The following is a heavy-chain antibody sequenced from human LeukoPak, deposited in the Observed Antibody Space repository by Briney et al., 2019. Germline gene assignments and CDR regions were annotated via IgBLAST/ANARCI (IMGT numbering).Heavy chain of an antibody. CDR3: ATARRIGEIYSFDY. J-gene: IGHJ4*02. CDR2: IYYSGST. Sequence: SETLSLTCTVSGGSISSSGFYWGWIRQPPGKGLEWIGSIYYSGSTYYNPSLKSRVTISVDTSKNQFSLKLSSVTAADTAVHYCATARRIGEIYSFDYWGQGTLVTVSS. V-gene: IGHV4-39*01. D-gene: IGHD2-15*01. CDR1: GGSISSSGFY.